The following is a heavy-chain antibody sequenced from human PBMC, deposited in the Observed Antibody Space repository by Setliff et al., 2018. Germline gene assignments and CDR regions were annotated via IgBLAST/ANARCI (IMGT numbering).Heavy chain of an antibody. V-gene: IGHV4-59*11. Sequence: KASETLSLTCTVSGGSTSSHYWSWIRQPPGKGLEWIGSIYYSGSTNYNPSLKTRVTISVDTSKNQFSLRLTSVTAADTAIFYCARVRNTQNGFFDYWSQGTLVTSPQ. CDR3: ARVRNTQNGFFDY. D-gene: IGHD1-1*01. CDR2: IYYSGST. J-gene: IGHJ4*02. CDR1: GGSTSSHY.